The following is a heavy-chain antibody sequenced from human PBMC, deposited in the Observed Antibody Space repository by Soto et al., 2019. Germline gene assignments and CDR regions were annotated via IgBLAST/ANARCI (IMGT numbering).Heavy chain of an antibody. CDR1: GFTFSSYS. D-gene: IGHD2-8*01. Sequence: GGSLRLSCAASGFTFSSYSMNWVRQSPGKGLEWVSSISSSSSYIYYADSVKGRFTISRDNAKNSLYLQMNSLRAEDTAVYYCARDGCTNGVCYNWFDPWGQGTLVTVSS. CDR3: ARDGCTNGVCYNWFDP. J-gene: IGHJ5*02. CDR2: ISSSSSYI. V-gene: IGHV3-21*01.